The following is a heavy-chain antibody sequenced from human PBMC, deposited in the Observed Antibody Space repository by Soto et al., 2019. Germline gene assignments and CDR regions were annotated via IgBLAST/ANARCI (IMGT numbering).Heavy chain of an antibody. J-gene: IGHJ4*02. CDR3: ERDAASGSYYPFDY. V-gene: IGHV4-59*01. D-gene: IGHD1-26*01. CDR1: GGSISSYY. Sequence: PSETLSLTCTVSGGSISSYYWSWIRQPPGKGLEWIGYIYYSGSTNYNPSLKSRVTISVDTSKNQFSLKLSSVTAADTAVYYCERDAASGSYYPFDYWGQGTLVTVSS. CDR2: IYYSGST.